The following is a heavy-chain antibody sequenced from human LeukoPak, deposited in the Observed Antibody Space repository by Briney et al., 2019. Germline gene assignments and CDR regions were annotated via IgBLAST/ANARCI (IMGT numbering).Heavy chain of an antibody. D-gene: IGHD1-26*01. V-gene: IGHV4-59*12. CDR3: ARLGLTRDAFDI. CDR2: FFYSGST. Sequence: PSETLSLTCTVSGGSIDPYYWSWIRQPPGKGLEWIGYFFYSGSTYYNPSLKSRLSISSDTSKNQFSLNLSSVTAADTAVFYCARLGLTRDAFDIWGHGTMVTVSS. CDR1: GGSIDPYY. J-gene: IGHJ3*02.